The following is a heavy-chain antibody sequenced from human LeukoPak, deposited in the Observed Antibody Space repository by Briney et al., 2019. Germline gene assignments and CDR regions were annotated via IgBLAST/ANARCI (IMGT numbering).Heavy chain of an antibody. Sequence: GESLKISCKGSGYSFTSYWIGWVRQMPGKGLEWMGIIYPGDSDTRYSPSFQGQVTISADKSITTAYLQWSSLKASDTAMYYCARQGAAATSPPYYYYYYGMDVWGQGTTVTVSS. CDR3: ARQGAAATSPPYYYYYYGMDV. V-gene: IGHV5-51*01. J-gene: IGHJ6*02. D-gene: IGHD2-15*01. CDR2: IYPGDSDT. CDR1: GYSFTSYW.